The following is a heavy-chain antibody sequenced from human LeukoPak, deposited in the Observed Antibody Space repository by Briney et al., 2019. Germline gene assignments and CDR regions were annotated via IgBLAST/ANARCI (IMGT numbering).Heavy chain of an antibody. CDR3: ARDPMVRGVMDV. CDR1: GFTFSSHG. V-gene: IGHV3-48*01. Sequence: GGSLRLSCVASGFTFSSHGMNWVRQAPGKGLEWVSYISSSSSTIYYADSVKGRFTISRDNAKNSLYLQMNSLRAEDTAVYYCARDPMVRGVMDVWGKGTTVTVSS. J-gene: IGHJ6*04. CDR2: ISSSSSTI. D-gene: IGHD3-10*01.